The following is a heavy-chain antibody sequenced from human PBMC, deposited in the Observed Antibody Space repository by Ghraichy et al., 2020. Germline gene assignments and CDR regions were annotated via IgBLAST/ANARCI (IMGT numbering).Heavy chain of an antibody. CDR2: ISSSSSTT. J-gene: IGHJ4*02. D-gene: IGHD3-3*01. CDR1: GFTFGDYS. Sequence: GGSLRLSCAASGFTFGDYSMNWVRQAPGKGLEWVSYISSSSSTTNYADSVKGRFTISRDNAKNSLYLQMNSLRDEDTAVYYCARGYHFWSGYYSLSYWGQGPLVTVSS. CDR3: ARGYHFWSGYYSLSY. V-gene: IGHV3-48*02.